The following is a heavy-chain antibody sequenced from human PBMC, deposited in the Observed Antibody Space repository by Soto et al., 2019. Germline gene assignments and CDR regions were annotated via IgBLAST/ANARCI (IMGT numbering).Heavy chain of an antibody. CDR3: ARTYCSGGSCYQYYFDY. CDR2: IYYSGSS. D-gene: IGHD2-15*01. Sequence: PSDTLSLTCTVSGGSVSSSSYYWGWVRQPPGKGLEWIGNIYYSGSSNYNPSLKSRVTISVDTSKNQFSLKLSSVTAADTAVYFCARTYCSGGSCYQYYFDYWRQGTLDTVSS. V-gene: IGHV4-61*01. CDR1: GGSVSSSSYY. J-gene: IGHJ4*02.